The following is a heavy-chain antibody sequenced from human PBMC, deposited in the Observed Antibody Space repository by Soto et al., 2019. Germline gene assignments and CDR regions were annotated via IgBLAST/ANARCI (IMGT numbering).Heavy chain of an antibody. Sequence: GGSLRLSCAASGFTFSSYAMSWVRQAPGKGLEWVSAISGSGGSTYYADSVKGRFTISRENSKNTLYLQMNSLRAEDTAVYYCATTSRGLGEWDLKYYYYGMDVWGQGTTVTVSS. D-gene: IGHD3-10*01. J-gene: IGHJ6*02. V-gene: IGHV3-23*01. CDR1: GFTFSSYA. CDR2: ISGSGGST. CDR3: ATTSRGLGEWDLKYYYYGMDV.